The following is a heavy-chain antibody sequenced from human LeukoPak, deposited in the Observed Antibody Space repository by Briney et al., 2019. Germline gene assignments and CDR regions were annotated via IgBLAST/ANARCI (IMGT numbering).Heavy chain of an antibody. CDR3: ARGGKGHNDYSNYVVSTIPDY. V-gene: IGHV4-34*01. D-gene: IGHD4-4*01. CDR1: GGSFSGYY. J-gene: IGHJ4*02. Sequence: SETLFLTCAVYGGSFSGYYWSWIRQPPGKGLEWVGEINHSGSTNYNPSLKSRVTISVDTSKNQFSLKLSSVTAADTAVYYCARGGKGHNDYSNYVVSTIPDYWGQGTLVTVSS. CDR2: INHSGST.